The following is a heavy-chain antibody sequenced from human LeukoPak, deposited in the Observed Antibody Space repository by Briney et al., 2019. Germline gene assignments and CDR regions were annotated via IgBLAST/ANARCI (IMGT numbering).Heavy chain of an antibody. J-gene: IGHJ5*02. D-gene: IGHD3-10*01. Sequence: SETLSLTCAVSGDSISSSNWWSWVRQPPGKGLEWIGEIYHSGSTNYNPSLKSRVTISVDKSKNRFSLKLSSVTAADTAVYYCARDKRLLVRWGFDPWGQGTLVTVSS. CDR3: ARDKRLLVRWGFDP. V-gene: IGHV4-4*02. CDR2: IYHSGST. CDR1: GDSISSSNW.